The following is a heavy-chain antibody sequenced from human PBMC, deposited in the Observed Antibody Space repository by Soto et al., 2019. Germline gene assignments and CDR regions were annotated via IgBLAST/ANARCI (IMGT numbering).Heavy chain of an antibody. Sequence: QVQLVQSGAEVKKPGSSVKVSCKASGGTFSSYTMTWVRQAPGQGPEWMGGIIPIFGTANYAQRFQGRITITADVSTSTAYMELRSLTSDDTAVYYCARESAGMAATYDPWGQGTLVTVSS. CDR3: ARESAGMAATYDP. V-gene: IGHV1-69*01. J-gene: IGHJ5*02. CDR1: GGTFSSYT. CDR2: IIPIFGTA. D-gene: IGHD1-1*01.